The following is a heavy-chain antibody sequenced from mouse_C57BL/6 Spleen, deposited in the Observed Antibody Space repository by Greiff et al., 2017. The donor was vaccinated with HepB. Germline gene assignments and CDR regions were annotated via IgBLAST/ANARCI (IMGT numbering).Heavy chain of an antibody. CDR2: IYPGGGYT. CDR3: ARRAYYSKVYYAMDY. Sequence: QVQLQQSGAELVRPGTSVKMSCKASGYTFTNYWIGWAKQRPGHGLEWIGDIYPGGGYTNYNEKFKGKATLTADKSSSTAYMQFSSLTSEDSAIYYCARRAYYSKVYYAMDYWGQGTSVTVSS. V-gene: IGHV1-63*01. CDR1: GYTFTNYW. D-gene: IGHD2-5*01. J-gene: IGHJ4*01.